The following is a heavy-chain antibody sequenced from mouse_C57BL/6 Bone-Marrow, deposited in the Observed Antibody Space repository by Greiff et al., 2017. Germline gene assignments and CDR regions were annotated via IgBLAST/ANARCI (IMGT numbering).Heavy chain of an antibody. CDR2: IDPEDGDT. D-gene: IGHD1-1*01. CDR1: GFNIKDDY. V-gene: IGHV14-4*01. CDR3: TPYYGSSSWFAY. J-gene: IGHJ3*01. Sequence: VQLQQSGAELVRPGASVKLSCTASGFNIKDDYMHWVKQRPEQGLEWIGWIDPEDGDTEYDPKFQGKATITADTSSNTAYLQLSSLTSEDTAVYYCTPYYGSSSWFAYWGQGTLVTVSA.